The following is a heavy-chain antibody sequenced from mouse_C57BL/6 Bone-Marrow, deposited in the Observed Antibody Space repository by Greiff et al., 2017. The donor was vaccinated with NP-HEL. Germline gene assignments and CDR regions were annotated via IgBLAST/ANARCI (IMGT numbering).Heavy chain of an antibody. Sequence: QVQLQQPGAELVKPGASVKLSCKASGYTFTSYWMHWVKLRPGQGLEWIGMIHPNSGSTNYNEKFKSKATLTVDKSSSTAYMQLSSLTSEDSAVYYCAREAANYYAMDYWGQGTSVTVSS. J-gene: IGHJ4*01. CDR1: GYTFTSYW. V-gene: IGHV1-64*01. D-gene: IGHD6-1*01. CDR2: IHPNSGST. CDR3: AREAANYYAMDY.